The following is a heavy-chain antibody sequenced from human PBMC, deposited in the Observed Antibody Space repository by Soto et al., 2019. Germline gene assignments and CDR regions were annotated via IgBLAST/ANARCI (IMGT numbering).Heavy chain of an antibody. D-gene: IGHD3-10*01. CDR1: GFTFTNAW. V-gene: IGHV3-15*01. CDR2: IKSKTDGGTT. Sequence: LRLSCGASGFTFTNAWMSWVRQPPGKGLDWVGRIKSKTDGGTTDYATPVKGRFSISRDDSKNTLYLQLNSLKTEDTAIYYCATSNYYESGTFPQAPFDYWGQGTLVTVSS. J-gene: IGHJ4*02. CDR3: ATSNYYESGTFPQAPFDY.